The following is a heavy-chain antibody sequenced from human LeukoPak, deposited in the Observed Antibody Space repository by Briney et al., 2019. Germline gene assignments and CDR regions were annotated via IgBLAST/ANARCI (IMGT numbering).Heavy chain of an antibody. CDR3: ARRSSSWVDY. Sequence: GAPLQISSKGSGYSINSYWIGCVSQLPPKGLEWMGIIYPGDSDTRYNPSFQGQVTISADKSISTAYLQWSSLKASDTAMYYCARRSSSWVDYWGQGTLVTVSS. CDR1: GYSINSYW. CDR2: IYPGDSDT. V-gene: IGHV5-51*01. J-gene: IGHJ4*02. D-gene: IGHD6-13*01.